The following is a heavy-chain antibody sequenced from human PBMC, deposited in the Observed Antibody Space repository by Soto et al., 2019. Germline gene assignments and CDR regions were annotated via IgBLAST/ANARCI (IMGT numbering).Heavy chain of an antibody. V-gene: IGHV4-61*01. CDR1: GGSVSSGSYY. J-gene: IGHJ5*02. D-gene: IGHD3-3*01. CDR3: ASFRITIFGVVPFNWFDP. CDR2: IYYSGST. Sequence: PSETLSLTCTVSGGSVSSGSYYWSWIRQPPGKGLEWIGYIYYSGSTNYNPSLKSRVTISVDTSKSQFSLKLSSVTAADTAVYYCASFRITIFGVVPFNWFDPWGQGTLVTVSS.